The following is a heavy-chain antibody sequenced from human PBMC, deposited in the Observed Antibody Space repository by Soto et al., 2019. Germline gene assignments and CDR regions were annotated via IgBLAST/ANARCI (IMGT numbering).Heavy chain of an antibody. D-gene: IGHD1-26*01. V-gene: IGHV1-18*01. CDR1: GYTFTSYG. CDR3: ARVVGALGHWFDP. J-gene: IGHJ5*02. CDR2: ISAYNGNT. Sequence: QVQLEQSGAEVKKPGASVKVSCKASGYTFTSYGISWVRQAPGQGLEWMGRISAYNGNTNYAQKLQGRVTMTTDTSTITADMELRSLRSDDTAVYYCARVVGALGHWFDPWGQGTLVTVSS.